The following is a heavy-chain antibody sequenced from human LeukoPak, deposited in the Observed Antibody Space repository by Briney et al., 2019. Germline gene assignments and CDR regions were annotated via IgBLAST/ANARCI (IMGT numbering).Heavy chain of an antibody. J-gene: IGHJ4*02. CDR3: ARRRRGDYGRGYFDY. D-gene: IGHD4-17*01. CDR1: GGSISSGSYY. CDR2: IYTSGST. V-gene: IGHV4-61*02. Sequence: SETLSLTCTVSGGSISSGSYYWSWLRQPAGTGLEWIGRIYTSGSTNYNPSLKSRVTISVDTSKNQFSLKLSSVTAADTAVYYCARRRRGDYGRGYFDYWGQGTLVAVSS.